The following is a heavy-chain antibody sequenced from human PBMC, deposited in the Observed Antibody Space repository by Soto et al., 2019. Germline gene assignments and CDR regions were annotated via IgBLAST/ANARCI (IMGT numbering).Heavy chain of an antibody. J-gene: IGHJ3*02. CDR1: GFSLSNARMG. CDR3: ATRGLQGSFDI. Sequence: QVTLKESGPVLVKPTETLTLTCTVSGFSLSNARMGVSWIRQPPGKALECLAHIFSNDEKSYSTSLKSRPTISQYTYKRQVVLTMTNMDPVDTATYYCATRGLQGSFDIWGQGTMVTVSS. V-gene: IGHV2-26*01. CDR2: IFSNDEK.